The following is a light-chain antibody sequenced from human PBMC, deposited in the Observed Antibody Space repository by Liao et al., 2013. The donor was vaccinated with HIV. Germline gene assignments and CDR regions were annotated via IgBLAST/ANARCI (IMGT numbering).Light chain of an antibody. CDR1: NIGGRS. V-gene: IGLV3-21*04. Sequence: SYMLTQPPSVSVAPGATATITCGGDNIGGRSVHWYQHKAGQAPHLVISYDNDRPSGIPARFSGSNSGNTATLTINRAEAGDEADYYCQVWDNTIDRWVFGGGTKLTVL. CDR3: QVWDNTIDRWV. CDR2: YDN. J-gene: IGLJ3*02.